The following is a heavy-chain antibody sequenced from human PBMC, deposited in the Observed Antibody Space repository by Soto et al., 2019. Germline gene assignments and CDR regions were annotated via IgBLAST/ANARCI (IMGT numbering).Heavy chain of an antibody. CDR2: ISYDGSNK. CDR3: AKSSGGSSPPTLWY. CDR1: GFTFSSYG. J-gene: IGHJ4*02. Sequence: GGSLRLSCAASGFTFSSYGMHWVRQAPGKGLEWVAVISYDGSNKYYADSVKGRFTISRDNSKNTLYQQMNSLRAEDTAVYYCAKSSGGSSPPTLWYWGQGTLVTVSS. V-gene: IGHV3-30*18. D-gene: IGHD6-6*01.